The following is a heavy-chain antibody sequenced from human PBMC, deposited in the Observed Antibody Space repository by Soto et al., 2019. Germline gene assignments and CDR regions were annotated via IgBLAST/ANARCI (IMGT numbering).Heavy chain of an antibody. D-gene: IGHD4-17*01. Sequence: EVQLVESGGGLVKPGGSLRLSCAASGFTFSSYSMNWVRQAPGKGLEWVSSISSSSSYIYYADSVKGRFTISRDNAKNSLYLQMNSLRAEDTAVYYCASGEVYTTDDSGDHRWFDPWGQGTLVTVSS. CDR2: ISSSSSYI. CDR3: ASGEVYTTDDSGDHRWFDP. V-gene: IGHV3-21*01. J-gene: IGHJ5*02. CDR1: GFTFSSYS.